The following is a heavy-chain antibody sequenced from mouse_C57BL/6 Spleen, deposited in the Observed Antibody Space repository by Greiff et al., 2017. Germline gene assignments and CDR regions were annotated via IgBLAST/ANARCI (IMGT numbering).Heavy chain of an antibody. J-gene: IGHJ2*01. CDR3: ARGGSTFYFDY. Sequence: DVHLVESGGGLVKPGGSLKLSCAASGFTFSSYTMSWVRQTPEKRLEWVATISGGGGNTYYPDSVKGRFTISRGNAKNTLYLQMSSLRSEDTALYYCARGGSTFYFDYWGQGTTLTVSS. D-gene: IGHD1-1*01. CDR2: ISGGGGNT. V-gene: IGHV5-9*01. CDR1: GFTFSSYT.